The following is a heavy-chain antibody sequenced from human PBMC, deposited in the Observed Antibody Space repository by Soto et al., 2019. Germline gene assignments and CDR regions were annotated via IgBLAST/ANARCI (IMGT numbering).Heavy chain of an antibody. Sequence: EVQLVESGGDLVQPGGSLRLSCAASGFTFSGSWMHWVRQAPGKGLVWVSRINGDGSGTSYADFVKGRFTISRDDAKNTRFLQMTGLRAEDRAVYYCVRGIFGSGTANDYWGQGTLVTVSS. CDR3: VRGIFGSGTANDY. D-gene: IGHD3-10*01. CDR1: GFTFSGSW. V-gene: IGHV3-74*01. CDR2: INGDGSGT. J-gene: IGHJ4*02.